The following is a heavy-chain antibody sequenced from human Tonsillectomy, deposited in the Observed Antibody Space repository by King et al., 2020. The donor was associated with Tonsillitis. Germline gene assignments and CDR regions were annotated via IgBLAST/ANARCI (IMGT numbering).Heavy chain of an antibody. CDR3: GRYEGGVFDP. Sequence: HVQLQESGPGLVKPSQTLSLTCTVSGVSISGVEYFWSWIRQHPGKGLEWIGYIHYSGSTYYNPFLKSRLTILVDTPKHQFSLKLSSVTAADTAVYYCGRYEGGVFDPWGQGTLVTVSS. V-gene: IGHV4-31*03. CDR2: IHYSGST. CDR1: GVSISGVEYF. D-gene: IGHD2-15*01. J-gene: IGHJ5*02.